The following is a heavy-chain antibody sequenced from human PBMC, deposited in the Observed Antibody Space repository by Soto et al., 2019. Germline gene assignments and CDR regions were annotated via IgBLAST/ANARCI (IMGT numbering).Heavy chain of an antibody. CDR3: AREQFEDGRGHYDH. CDR1: GFAFSTSV. V-gene: IGHV3-30*03. J-gene: IGHJ4*02. Sequence: VQLVESGGGVVQPGGSLRLSCAASGFAFSTSVIHWVSQAPGKGLEWVAHISYNANKKHYADSVKGRFTVSRDISESSLYLQMNSLRDEDTAVYYCAREQFEDGRGHYDHWGQGTLVSFSS. D-gene: IGHD3-22*01. CDR2: ISYNANKK.